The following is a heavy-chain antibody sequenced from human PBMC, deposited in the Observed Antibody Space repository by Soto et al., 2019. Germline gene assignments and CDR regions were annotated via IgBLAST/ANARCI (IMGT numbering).Heavy chain of an antibody. CDR3: ARDRIYSSSWYDY. CDR2: ISYDGSNK. V-gene: IGHV3-30-3*01. D-gene: IGHD6-13*01. Sequence: GGSLRLSCAASGFTFSSYAMHWVRQAPGKGLEWVAVISYDGSNKYYADSVKGRFTISRDNSKNTLYLQMNSLRAEDTAVYYCARDRIYSSSWYDYWGQGT. J-gene: IGHJ4*02. CDR1: GFTFSSYA.